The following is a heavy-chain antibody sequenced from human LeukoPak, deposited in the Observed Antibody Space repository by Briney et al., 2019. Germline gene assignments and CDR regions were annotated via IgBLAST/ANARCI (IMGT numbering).Heavy chain of an antibody. J-gene: IGHJ4*02. V-gene: IGHV3-30*18. CDR2: ISYDGSNK. Sequence: GGSLRLSCAAAGFTFSSYGMHWVRQAPGKGLEWVAVISYDGSNKYYADSVKGRFTISRDNSKNTLYLQMNSLRAEDPAVYYCAKDLSGPVLRYFDWFMGGFAYWGQGTLVTVSS. D-gene: IGHD3-9*01. CDR1: GFTFSSYG. CDR3: AKDLSGPVLRYFDWFMGGFAY.